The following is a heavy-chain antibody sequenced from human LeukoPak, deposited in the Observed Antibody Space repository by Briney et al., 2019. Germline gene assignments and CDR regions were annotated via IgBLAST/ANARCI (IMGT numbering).Heavy chain of an antibody. Sequence: GGSLRLSCAASGFTFSSYAMSWVRQAPGKGLEWVSAISGSGGSTYYADSVKGRFTISRDNSKNTLYLQMNSLRAEDTAVYYCAKIDYDILTGPAFDYWGQGTLVTVPS. CDR2: ISGSGGST. D-gene: IGHD3-9*01. CDR3: AKIDYDILTGPAFDY. V-gene: IGHV3-23*01. CDR1: GFTFSSYA. J-gene: IGHJ4*02.